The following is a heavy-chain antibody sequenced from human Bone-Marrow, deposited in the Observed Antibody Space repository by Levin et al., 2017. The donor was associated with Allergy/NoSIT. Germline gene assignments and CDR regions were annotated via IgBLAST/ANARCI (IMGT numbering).Heavy chain of an antibody. V-gene: IGHV3-43D*04. CDR3: ARSVTSPGDSLLDY. J-gene: IGHJ4*02. CDR2: INWSGDRT. Sequence: QAGGSLRLSCAASGFSFDDHGMHWVRQAPGKGLEWVSLINWSGDRTDYADSVKGRFSISRDNNRNSVYLHMNSLRTEDTAFYYCARSVTSPGDSLLDYWGPGALVAVSS. CDR1: GFSFDDHG. D-gene: IGHD2-21*02.